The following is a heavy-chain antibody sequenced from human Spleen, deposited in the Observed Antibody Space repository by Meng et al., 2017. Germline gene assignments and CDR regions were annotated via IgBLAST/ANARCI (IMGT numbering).Heavy chain of an antibody. CDR2: ISWNSGSI. CDR3: VKSILAYCGGDCYFDY. D-gene: IGHD2-21*02. J-gene: IGHJ4*02. CDR1: GFTFNNYA. V-gene: IGHV3-9*01. Sequence: SLKISCAASGFTFNNYAMGWVRQAPGKGLEWVSGISWNSGSIAYANSVKGRFTISRDNAKKSLYLQMNSLGAEDTALYYCVKSILAYCGGDCYFDYWGQGTLVTVSS.